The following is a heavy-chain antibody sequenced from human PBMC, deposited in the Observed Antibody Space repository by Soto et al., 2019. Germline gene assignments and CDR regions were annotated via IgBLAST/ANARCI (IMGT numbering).Heavy chain of an antibody. CDR1: GDTFSFYT. V-gene: IGHV1-69*02. D-gene: IGHD3-10*01. Sequence: QVQLVQSGAELKKPGSSVKVSCTASGDTFSFYTMNWVRQAPGQRPEWMGRIIPMVRMANYAQKFQGRVTIIADKSTSPSYMELSRLRSEDAAVYYCATNYGSGSAPFDYWGQGTLVTVSS. CDR2: IIPMVRMA. CDR3: ATNYGSGSAPFDY. J-gene: IGHJ4*02.